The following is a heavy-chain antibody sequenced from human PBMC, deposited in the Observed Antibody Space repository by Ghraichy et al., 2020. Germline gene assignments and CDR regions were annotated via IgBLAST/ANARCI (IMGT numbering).Heavy chain of an antibody. Sequence: GGSLRLSCSASGFTFSSYAMHWVRQAPGKGLEYVSAISSNGGSTYYADSVKGRFTISRDNSKNTLYLQMSSLRAEDTAVYYCVKEFSGPGVVFDYWGQGTLVTVSS. CDR3: VKEFSGPGVVFDY. J-gene: IGHJ4*02. CDR2: ISSNGGST. V-gene: IGHV3-64D*06. D-gene: IGHD5-12*01. CDR1: GFTFSSYA.